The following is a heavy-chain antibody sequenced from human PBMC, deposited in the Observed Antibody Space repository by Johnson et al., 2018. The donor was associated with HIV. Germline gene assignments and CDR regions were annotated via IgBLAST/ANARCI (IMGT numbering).Heavy chain of an antibody. D-gene: IGHD6-19*01. CDR2: ISPDESKT. J-gene: IGHJ3*02. CDR1: GFSFSNYW. CDR3: AKSLDIAVAGTILSHAFDI. V-gene: IGHV3-74*01. Sequence: VQLVESGGDLVQPGGSLRLSCVASGFSFSNYWMHWVRQAPGKGPVWVSRISPDESKTDYADSVKGRFTISRDNAKNTLHLQMNSLRGEDTAVYYCAKSLDIAVAGTILSHAFDIWGQGTMVTVSS.